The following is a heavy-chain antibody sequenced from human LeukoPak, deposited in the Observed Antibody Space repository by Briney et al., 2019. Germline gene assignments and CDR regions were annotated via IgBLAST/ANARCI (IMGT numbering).Heavy chain of an antibody. Sequence: SETLSLTCTVSGGSISSYYWNWIRQPPGKGLEWIAYIYYTGTTNYNPSLKSRVTISVDTSKKQLSLKLSSVTAADTAVYYCARLPLRSHFDYWGQGTLVTVSS. D-gene: IGHD3-3*02. CDR3: ARLPLRSHFDY. CDR2: IYYTGTT. V-gene: IGHV4-59*08. J-gene: IGHJ4*02. CDR1: GGSISSYY.